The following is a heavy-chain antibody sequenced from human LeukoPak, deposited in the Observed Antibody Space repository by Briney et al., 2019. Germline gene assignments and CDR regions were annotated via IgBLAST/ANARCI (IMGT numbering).Heavy chain of an antibody. CDR3: AREERRKYYFDY. CDR1: GFTFSSYS. V-gene: IGHV3-21*01. CDR2: ISSSSSYI. J-gene: IGHJ4*02. Sequence: GGSLRLSCAASGFTFSSYSMSWVRQAPGKGLEWVSSISSSSSYIYYADSVKGRLTISRDNAKNSLYMQMNSLRAEDTAVYYCAREERRKYYFDYWGQGTLVTVSS. D-gene: IGHD1-1*01.